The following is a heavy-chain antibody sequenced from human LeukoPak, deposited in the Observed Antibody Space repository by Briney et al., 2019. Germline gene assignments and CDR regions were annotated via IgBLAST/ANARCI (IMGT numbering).Heavy chain of an antibody. Sequence: PGGSLRLSCAAAGFSFSRNALSWVRQAPGEGLDWVSSISVSSTTYYLDSVKGRFTISRDNSNNALFVQMNSLRAEATALYYCAKCHLDICREGFHIWGQGTMVTVSS. V-gene: IGHV3-23*01. CDR3: AKCHLDICREGFHI. J-gene: IGHJ3*02. D-gene: IGHD3-3*02. CDR1: GFSFSRNA. CDR2: ISVSSTT.